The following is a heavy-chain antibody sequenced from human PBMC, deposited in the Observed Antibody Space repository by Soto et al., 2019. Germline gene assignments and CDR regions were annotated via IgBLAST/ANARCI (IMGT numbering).Heavy chain of an antibody. CDR2: ISSSSSYI. Sequence: KPGGSLRLSCAASGFTFSSYSMNWVRQAPGKGLEWVSSISSSSSYIYYADSVKGRFTISRDNAKNSLYLQMNSLRAEDTAVYYCARDLPYCSSTSCPNHHYYYYGMDVWGQGTTVTVSS. CDR3: ARDLPYCSSTSCPNHHYYYYGMDV. V-gene: IGHV3-21*01. CDR1: GFTFSSYS. D-gene: IGHD2-2*01. J-gene: IGHJ6*02.